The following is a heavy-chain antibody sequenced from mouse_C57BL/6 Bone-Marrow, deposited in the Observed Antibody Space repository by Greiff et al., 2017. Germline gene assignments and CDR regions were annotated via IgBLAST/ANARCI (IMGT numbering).Heavy chain of an antibody. J-gene: IGHJ2*01. CDR1: GFSLTSYA. D-gene: IGHD2-4*01. CDR2: IWTGGGT. Sequence: QVQLQQSGPGLVAPSQSLSITCTVSGFSLTSYAISWVRQPPGKGLEWLGVIWTGGGTNSNSALKSRLSISKDNSKSQVFLKMNSLQTDDTARYYCARNGDYDVGGFDYWGQVTTLTVSS. CDR3: ARNGDYDVGGFDY. V-gene: IGHV2-9-1*01.